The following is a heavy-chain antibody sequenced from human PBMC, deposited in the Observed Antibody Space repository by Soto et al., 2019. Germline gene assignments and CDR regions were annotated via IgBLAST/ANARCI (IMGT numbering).Heavy chain of an antibody. CDR1: GFTFSSYG. J-gene: IGHJ4*02. Sequence: QVQLVESGGGVVQPGRSLRLSCAASGFTFSSYGMHWVRQAPGKGLEWVAVISYDGSNKYYADSVKGRFTISRDNSKNTLYLQMNSLRAEDTAVYYCAKDQYSGSYYDYWGQGTLVTVSS. CDR2: ISYDGSNK. D-gene: IGHD1-26*01. CDR3: AKDQYSGSYYDY. V-gene: IGHV3-30*18.